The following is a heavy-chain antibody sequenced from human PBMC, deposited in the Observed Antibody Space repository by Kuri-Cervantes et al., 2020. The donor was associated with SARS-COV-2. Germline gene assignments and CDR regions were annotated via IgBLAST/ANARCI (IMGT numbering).Heavy chain of an antibody. V-gene: IGHV4-59*01. CDR1: GGSISSYY. J-gene: IGHJ3*02. CDR3: AREVEGSDAFDI. Sequence: GSLRLSCTISGGSISSYYWSWIRQPPGKGLEWIGYIYYSGGTNYNPSLKSRVTISVDTSKNQFSLKLSSVTAADTAVYYCAREVEGSDAFDIWGQGTMVTVSS. CDR2: IYYSGGT.